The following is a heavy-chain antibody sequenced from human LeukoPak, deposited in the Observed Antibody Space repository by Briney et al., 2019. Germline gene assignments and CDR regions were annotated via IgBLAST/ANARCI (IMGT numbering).Heavy chain of an antibody. J-gene: IGHJ4*02. CDR1: GYSFTSYW. D-gene: IGHD1-26*01. CDR3: ARHGMKWELLWGLFDY. CDR2: IYPGDSDT. V-gene: IGHV5-51*01. Sequence: GESLKISCKGSGYSFTSYWIGWVRQMPGKGLEWGGIIYPGDSDTRYSPSFQGQVTISADKSISTAYLQWSSLKASDTAMYYCARHGMKWELLWGLFDYWGQGTLVTVSS.